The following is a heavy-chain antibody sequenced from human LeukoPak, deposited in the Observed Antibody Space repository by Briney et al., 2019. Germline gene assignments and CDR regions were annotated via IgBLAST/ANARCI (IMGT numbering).Heavy chain of an antibody. CDR2: IKSKTDGGTT. CDR1: GFTFSNAW. V-gene: IGHV3-15*01. J-gene: IGHJ4*02. Sequence: SGGSLRLSCAASGFTFSNAWMSWVRQAPGKGLEWVGRIKSKTDGGTTDYAAPAKGRFTISRDDSKNTLYLQMNSLKTEDTAVYYCTTGGGVGARPYWGQGTLVTVSS. CDR3: TTGGGVGARPY. D-gene: IGHD1-26*01.